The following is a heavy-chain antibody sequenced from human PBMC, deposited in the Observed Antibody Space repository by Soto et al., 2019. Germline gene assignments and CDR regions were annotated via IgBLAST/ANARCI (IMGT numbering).Heavy chain of an antibody. V-gene: IGHV1-8*01. CDR2: MNPNSGNT. D-gene: IGHD3-9*01. CDR3: ARVLRYFDWLLNDAFDI. J-gene: IGHJ3*02. CDR1: GYTFTSYD. Sequence: QVQLVQSGAEVKKPGASVKFSCKASGYTFTSYDINWVRQATGQGLEWMGWMNPNSGNTGYAQKFQGRVTMTRNTSISTAYMELSSLRSEDTAVYYCARVLRYFDWLLNDAFDIWGQGTMVTVSS.